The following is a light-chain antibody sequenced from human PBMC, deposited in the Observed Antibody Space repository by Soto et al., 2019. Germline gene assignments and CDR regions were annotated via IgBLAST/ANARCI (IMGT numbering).Light chain of an antibody. CDR3: QQSYSIPFT. CDR1: QSISNY. CDR2: AIS. J-gene: IGKJ3*01. Sequence: DIQMTQSPSSLSASVGDRVTITCRASQSISNYFNWYQQKPGKAPKLLIYAISNLQNGVPSRFSGSGSGTDFTLTISSLQPEDFATYYCQQSYSIPFTFGPGTKVDIK. V-gene: IGKV1-39*01.